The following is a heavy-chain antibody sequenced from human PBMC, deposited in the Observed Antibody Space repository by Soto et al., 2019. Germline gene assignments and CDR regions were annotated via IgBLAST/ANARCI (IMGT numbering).Heavy chain of an antibody. CDR2: IGGSGGNT. D-gene: IGHD1-26*01. Sequence: PGGSLRLSCAASGFTFSSYAMSWVRQAPGKGLDWVSAIGGSGGNTYSAGSVKGRFTISRDNSKNTLYLQMNSLRAEDTAVYYGAKSSVGATHHACDIWGQGTM. CDR3: AKSSVGATHHACDI. CDR1: GFTFSSYA. V-gene: IGHV3-23*01. J-gene: IGHJ3*02.